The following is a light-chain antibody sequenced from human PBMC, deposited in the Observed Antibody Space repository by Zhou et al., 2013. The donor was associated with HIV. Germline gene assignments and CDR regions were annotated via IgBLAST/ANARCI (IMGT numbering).Light chain of an antibody. V-gene: IGKV1-5*03. CDR1: QSISNL. CDR3: QQYNSYSQT. J-gene: IGKJ1*01. CDR2: KAS. Sequence: DIQMTQSPSTLSASVGDSVTMTCRASQSISNLLAWYQQKPGKAPTLLIYKASTLQSGVSSRFSGSGSGTEFTLTISSLQPDDFATYYCQQYNSYSQTFGQGTKVEIK.